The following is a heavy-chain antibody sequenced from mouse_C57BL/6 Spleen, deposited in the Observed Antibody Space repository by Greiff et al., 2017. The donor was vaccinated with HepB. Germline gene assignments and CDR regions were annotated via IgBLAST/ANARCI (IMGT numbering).Heavy chain of an antibody. V-gene: IGHV1-4*01. CDR3: ASPPGLYYAMDY. CDR2: INPSSGYT. D-gene: IGHD3-1*01. Sequence: VMLVESGAELARPGASVKMSCKASGYTFTSYTMHWVKQRPGQGLEWIGYINPSSGYTKYNQKFKDKATLTADKSSSTAYMQLSSLTSEDSAVYYCASPPGLYYAMDYWGQGTSVTVSS. J-gene: IGHJ4*01. CDR1: GYTFTSYT.